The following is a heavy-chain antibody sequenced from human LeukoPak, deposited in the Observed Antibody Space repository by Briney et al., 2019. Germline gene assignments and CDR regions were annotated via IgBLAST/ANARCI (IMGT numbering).Heavy chain of an antibody. CDR1: GGTFSSYA. CDR2: IIPIFGTA. V-gene: IGHV1-69*13. D-gene: IGHD3-16*02. CDR3: ARAPTWGAWGTYRYDFDY. J-gene: IGHJ4*02. Sequence: SVKVSCKASGGTFSSYAISWVRQAPGQGLEWMGGIIPIFGTANYAQKFQGRVTITADESTSTAYMELSSLRSEDTAVYYCARAPTWGAWGTYRYDFDYWGQGALVTVSS.